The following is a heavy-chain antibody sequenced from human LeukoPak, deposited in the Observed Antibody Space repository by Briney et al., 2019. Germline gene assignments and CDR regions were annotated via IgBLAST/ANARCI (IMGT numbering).Heavy chain of an antibody. CDR2: IYTSGST. CDR1: GGSISSGSYY. Sequence: PSQTLSLTCTVSGGSISSGSYYWSWIRQPAGKGLEWIGRIYTSGSTNYNPSLKSRVTISVDTSKNQFSLKLSSVTAADTAVYYCARDEILLPITPLRAVWGKGTTVTVSS. J-gene: IGHJ6*04. V-gene: IGHV4-61*02. CDR3: ARDEILLPITPLRAV. D-gene: IGHD5-24*01.